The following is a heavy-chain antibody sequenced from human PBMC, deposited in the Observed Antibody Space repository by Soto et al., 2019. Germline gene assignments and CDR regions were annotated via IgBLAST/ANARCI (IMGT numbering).Heavy chain of an antibody. J-gene: IGHJ6*02. CDR2: MNPNSGNT. D-gene: IGHD3-10*01. CDR3: ARVNRYGSGSYHYYYGMDV. V-gene: IGHV1-8*01. CDR1: GYTFTSYD. Sequence: QVQLVQSGAEVKKPGASVKVSCKASGYTFTSYDINWVRQATGQGLEWMGWMNPNSGNTGYAQKFQGRVTMTRNTSISTAYMELNSLRSEDPAVYYCARVNRYGSGSYHYYYGMDVWGQGTTVTVSS.